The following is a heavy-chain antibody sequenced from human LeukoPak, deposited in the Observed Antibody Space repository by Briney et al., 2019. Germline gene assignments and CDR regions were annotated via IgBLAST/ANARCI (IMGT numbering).Heavy chain of an antibody. Sequence: PSETLSLTCTVSGGSISSSSYYWGWLRQPPGKGLEWIGSIYYSGSTYYNPSLKSRVTISVDTSKNQFSLKLSSVTAADTAVYYCAREGGYCSGGSPVICWFDPWGQGTLVTVSS. V-gene: IGHV4-39*02. D-gene: IGHD2-15*01. CDR1: GGSISSSSYY. CDR2: IYYSGST. J-gene: IGHJ5*02. CDR3: AREGGYCSGGSPVICWFDP.